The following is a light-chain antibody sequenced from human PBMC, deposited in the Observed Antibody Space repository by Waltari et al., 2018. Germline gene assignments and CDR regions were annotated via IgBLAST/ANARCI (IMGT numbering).Light chain of an antibody. CDR1: HSVSSRY. J-gene: IGKJ1*01. Sequence: IVLTQSPGTLSLSPGERATLPSRASHSVSSRYLAWYQQKPGQAPRLLIYGAPSRATGIPDRFRGSGSGTDFTLTISRLEPEDFAVYYCQQYGSSRWTFGQGTKVEIK. V-gene: IGKV3-20*01. CDR2: GAP. CDR3: QQYGSSRWT.